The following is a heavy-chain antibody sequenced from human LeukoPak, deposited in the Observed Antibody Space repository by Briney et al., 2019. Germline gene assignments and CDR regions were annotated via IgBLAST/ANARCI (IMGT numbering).Heavy chain of an antibody. J-gene: IGHJ4*02. D-gene: IGHD6-19*01. V-gene: IGHV3-11*04. CDR1: GFTFSDYF. Sequence: GGSLRLSCVASGFTFSDYFMSWIRQAPGKGPEWLSFINSAGDNIYYADSVKGRFTISRDNAKKTLYLEMNSLRMEDTAIYYCARDGSSGWSHDYWGQGALVTVSS. CDR3: ARDGSSGWSHDY. CDR2: INSAGDNI.